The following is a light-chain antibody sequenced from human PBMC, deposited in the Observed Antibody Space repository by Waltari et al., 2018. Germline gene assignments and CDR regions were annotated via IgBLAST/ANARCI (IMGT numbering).Light chain of an antibody. CDR2: RSN. J-gene: IGLJ3*02. CDR1: SSHIGSNY. Sequence: QSVLPQPPAASGTPGQRVTISCSGSSSHIGSNYVYWYQQLPGTAPKLPIYRSNQLPSGVPDRFSGSKSGTSASLAISGLRSEDEADYYCAAWDDNLSGGVFGGGTKLTVL. V-gene: IGLV1-47*01. CDR3: AAWDDNLSGGV.